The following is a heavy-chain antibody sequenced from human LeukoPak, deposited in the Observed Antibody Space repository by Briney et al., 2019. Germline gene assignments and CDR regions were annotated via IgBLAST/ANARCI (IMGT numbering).Heavy chain of an antibody. CDR2: IRSKAYGGTT. V-gene: IGHV3-49*03. CDR3: SRDVLPYGDHPGAFDI. D-gene: IGHD4-17*01. Sequence: GRSLRLSCTASGFTFGDYAMSWFRQAPGKGLEWVGFIRSKAYGGTTEYAASVKGRFTISRDDSKSNAYLQMNSLKTEDTAVYYCSRDVLPYGDHPGAFDIWGQGTMVTVSS. CDR1: GFTFGDYA. J-gene: IGHJ3*02.